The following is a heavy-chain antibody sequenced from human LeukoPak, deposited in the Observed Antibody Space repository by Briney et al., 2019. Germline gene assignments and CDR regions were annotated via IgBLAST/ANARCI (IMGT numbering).Heavy chain of an antibody. V-gene: IGHV3-23*01. CDR1: GFTFSSYA. Sequence: GWSLRLSCAASGFTFSSYAMSWVRQAPGKGLEWVSAISAGGGSPYYADSVKGRFTISRDNSKNTLYLQMNSLRAEDTAVYYCAKDGGIAEAGGWFDPWGQGTLVTVSS. D-gene: IGHD6-13*01. CDR2: ISAGGGSP. J-gene: IGHJ5*02. CDR3: AKDGGIAEAGGWFDP.